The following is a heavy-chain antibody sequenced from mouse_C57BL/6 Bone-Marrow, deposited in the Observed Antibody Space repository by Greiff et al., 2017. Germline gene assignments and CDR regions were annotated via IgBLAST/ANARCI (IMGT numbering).Heavy chain of an antibody. CDR1: GFSLTSYG. Sequence: VQLQQSGPGLVQPSQSLSITCTVSGFSLTSYGVHWVRQSPGKGLEWLGVIWSGGSTDYNAAFISRLSISKDNSKSQVFFKMNSLQADDTAIYYCARIGVTTRAYWGQGTLVTVSA. D-gene: IGHD2-1*01. J-gene: IGHJ3*01. CDR2: IWSGGST. CDR3: ARIGVTTRAY. V-gene: IGHV2-2*01.